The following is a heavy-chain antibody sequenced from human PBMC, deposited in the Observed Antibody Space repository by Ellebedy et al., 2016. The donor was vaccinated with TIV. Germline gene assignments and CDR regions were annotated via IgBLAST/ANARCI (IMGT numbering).Heavy chain of an antibody. CDR3: AKAVVTTYYYYGMDV. J-gene: IGHJ6*02. V-gene: IGHV3-23*01. D-gene: IGHD2-21*02. CDR2: VSGSGSST. CDR1: GFTFTNYA. Sequence: GESLKISCAASGFTFTNYAMSWVRQAPGKGLEWVSAVSGSGSSTYYADSVKGRFTISRDDSKNTLYLQMNSLRAEDTAVYYCAKAVVTTYYYYGMDVWGQGTTVTVSS.